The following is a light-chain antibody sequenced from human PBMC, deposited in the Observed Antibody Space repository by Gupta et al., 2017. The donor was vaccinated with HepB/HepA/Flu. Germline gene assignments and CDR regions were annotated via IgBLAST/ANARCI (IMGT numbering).Light chain of an antibody. Sequence: QSALTQPASVSGSPGPSIPISCTGTSSDIGAYNHVSWYQQHPGKAPKLVIYDVINRPSGVPNRFSGSKSGNTASLTISGLQAEDEADYYCSSLTTKYTLLVGGGTKLTVL. V-gene: IGLV2-14*03. J-gene: IGLJ2*01. CDR3: SSLTTKYTLL. CDR1: SSDIGAYNH. CDR2: DVI.